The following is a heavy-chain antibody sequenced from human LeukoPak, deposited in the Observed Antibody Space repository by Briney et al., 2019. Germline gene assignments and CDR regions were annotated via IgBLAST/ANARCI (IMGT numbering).Heavy chain of an antibody. CDR2: IRQDGSDK. D-gene: IGHD5-18*01. CDR1: GFTFSTYW. CDR3: TTGEYSGVDY. J-gene: IGHJ4*02. Sequence: GGSLRLSCAASGFTFSTYWMSWVRQAPGKGLEWVANIRQDGSDKYYVDSVKGRFTISRDNSKNTLYLQMNSLKTEDTAVYYCTTGEYSGVDYWGQGTLVTVSS. V-gene: IGHV3-7*03.